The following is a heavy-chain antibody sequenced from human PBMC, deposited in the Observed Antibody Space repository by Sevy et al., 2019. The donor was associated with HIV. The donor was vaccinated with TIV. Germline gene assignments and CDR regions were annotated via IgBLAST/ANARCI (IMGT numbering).Heavy chain of an antibody. D-gene: IGHD1-26*01. CDR3: ARDGGYSFKWYPLY. CDR2: ISYEGTET. J-gene: IGHJ4*01. Sequence: GGSLRLSCAASGFAFSTHAMHWVRQAPGKGLEWVAVISYEGTETFHAASVEGRFTISRDNSKNMLSLQINSLKPEDTAVYYCARDGGYSFKWYPLYWGHGTLVTVSS. CDR1: GFAFSTHA. V-gene: IGHV3-30-3*01.